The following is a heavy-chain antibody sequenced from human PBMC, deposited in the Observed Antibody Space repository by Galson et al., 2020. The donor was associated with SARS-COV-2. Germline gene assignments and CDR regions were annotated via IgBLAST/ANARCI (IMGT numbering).Heavy chain of an antibody. D-gene: IGHD1-1*01. CDR1: GFTFTNHW. Sequence: GESLKISCEASGFTFTNHWMSWVRQGPGKGLEWVAKIKHDGGEKYYVDSVRGRFTISRDNAKKSVYLQMNSLTAEDTAMYYCARTLQKWPYTTNDYWGQGTLVTVSS. CDR2: IKHDGGEK. J-gene: IGHJ4*02. CDR3: ARTLQKWPYTTNDY. V-gene: IGHV3-7*04.